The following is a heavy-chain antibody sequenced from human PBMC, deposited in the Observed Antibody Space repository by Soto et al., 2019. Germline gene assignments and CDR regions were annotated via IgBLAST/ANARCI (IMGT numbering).Heavy chain of an antibody. CDR3: TRAESPNIAYFFDY. J-gene: IGHJ4*02. V-gene: IGHV3-49*04. Sequence: LRLSCAASGFTFSSYSMNWVRQAPGKGLEWVGLIRNQTYSGATEYAASMKGRFTISRDDSKNIAYLQMNSLKTEDSAVYYCTRAESPNIAYFFDYWGQGTLVTVSS. CDR2: IRNQTYSGAT. CDR1: GFTFSSYS.